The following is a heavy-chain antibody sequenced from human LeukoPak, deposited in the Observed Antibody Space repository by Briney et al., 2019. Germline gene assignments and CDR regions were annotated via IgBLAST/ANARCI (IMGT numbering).Heavy chain of an antibody. V-gene: IGHV3-23*01. Sequence: PGGSLRLSCAASGFTFSSYAMSWVRQAPGKGLEWVSAISGSGGSTYYADYVKGRFTISRDNSKNTLYLQMNSLRAEDTAVYYCAKDRWYQLLRDWFDPWGQGTLVTVSS. CDR1: GFTFSSYA. CDR3: AKDRWYQLLRDWFDP. CDR2: ISGSGGST. J-gene: IGHJ5*02. D-gene: IGHD2-2*01.